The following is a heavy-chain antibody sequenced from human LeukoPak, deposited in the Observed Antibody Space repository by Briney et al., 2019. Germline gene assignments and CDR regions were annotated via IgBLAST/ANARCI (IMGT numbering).Heavy chain of an antibody. J-gene: IGHJ4*02. CDR3: ARDRGGGKPFDY. V-gene: IGHV3-48*03. CDR2: ISGGGETT. Sequence: GGSLRLSCAASGFTFNSYEMNWVRQAPGKGLEWVSYISGGGETTYYADSVKGRFTIFRDNTKNSLFLQMNSLRAEDTAVYYCARDRGGGKPFDYWGQGTLVTVSS. D-gene: IGHD3-16*01. CDR1: GFTFNSYE.